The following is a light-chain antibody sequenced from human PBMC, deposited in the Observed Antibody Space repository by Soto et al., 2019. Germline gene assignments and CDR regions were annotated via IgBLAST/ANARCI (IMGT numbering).Light chain of an antibody. Sequence: EIVLTQSPGTLSLSPGERATLSCRASQSVSSSYLAWYQQKPGQAPRLLIYGASSRAIGIPDRFSGSGSGTDFTLTISGLQAEDFAVYFCQQYIRRPLSFGQGTRLEIK. CDR3: QQYIRRPLS. J-gene: IGKJ5*01. V-gene: IGKV3-20*01. CDR2: GAS. CDR1: QSVSSSY.